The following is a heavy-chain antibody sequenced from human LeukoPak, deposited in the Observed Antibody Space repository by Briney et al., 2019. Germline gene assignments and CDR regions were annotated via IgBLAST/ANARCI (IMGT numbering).Heavy chain of an antibody. V-gene: IGHV3-23*01. Sequence: GGSLRLSCAASGFTSSNYAMSWVRQAPGKGLEWVSAMSAGGSSTWYADSVKGRLTISRDNSKNTLFLQMNSLRAEDTAVYYCAKDLYDSSGSRYDYWGQGTLVTVSS. J-gene: IGHJ4*02. CDR3: AKDLYDSSGSRYDY. CDR2: MSAGGSST. CDR1: GFTSSNYA. D-gene: IGHD3-22*01.